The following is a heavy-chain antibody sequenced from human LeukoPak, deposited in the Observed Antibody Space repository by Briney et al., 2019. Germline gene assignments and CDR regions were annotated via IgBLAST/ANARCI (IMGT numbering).Heavy chain of an antibody. V-gene: IGHV3-23*01. CDR1: GFTFSSYA. CDR3: ARGKGLYYFDY. CDR2: ISGSGGST. J-gene: IGHJ4*02. Sequence: RPGGSLRLSCAASGFTFSSYAMSWVRQAPGKGLEWVSAISGSGGSTYYADSVKGRFAISRDNSKNTLYLQMNSLRAEDTAVYYCARGKGLYYFDYWGQGTLVTVSS.